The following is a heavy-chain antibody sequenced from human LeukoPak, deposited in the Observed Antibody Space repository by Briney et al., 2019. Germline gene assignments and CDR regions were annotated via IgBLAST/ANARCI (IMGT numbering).Heavy chain of an antibody. CDR2: ISAYNGNT. D-gene: IGHD2-2*02. J-gene: IGHJ6*03. Sequence: ASVKVSCKASGYTFTSYGISWVRQAPGQGLEWMGWISAYNGNTNYAQKLQGRVTMTTDTSTSTAYMELRSLRSDDTAVYYCARDVVVPAAVPGYYYYYMDVWGKGTTLTVSS. CDR1: GYTFTSYG. V-gene: IGHV1-18*01. CDR3: ARDVVVPAAVPGYYYYYMDV.